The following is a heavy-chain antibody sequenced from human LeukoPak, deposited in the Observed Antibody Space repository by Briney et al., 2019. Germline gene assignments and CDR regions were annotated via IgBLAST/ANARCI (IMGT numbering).Heavy chain of an antibody. CDR1: GFTFSSYE. J-gene: IGHJ3*02. CDR3: ARVSWLGADAFDI. D-gene: IGHD6-19*01. Sequence: PGGSLRLSCVPSGFTFSSYEMNWVRQAPGKGLKWVSYISSSGSTIYYADSVKGRFTISRHNAKNSVYLKMNSLRAEDTAVYYCARVSWLGADAFDIWGQGTMVTVSS. CDR2: ISSSGSTI. V-gene: IGHV3-48*03.